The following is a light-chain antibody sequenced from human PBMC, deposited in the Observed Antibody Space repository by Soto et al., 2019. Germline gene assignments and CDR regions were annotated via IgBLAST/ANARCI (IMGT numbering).Light chain of an antibody. CDR2: AAS. CDR1: QSVSSY. Sequence: EIVLTQSPGTLSLSPGERATLSCRASQSVSSYLAWYQQKPGQAPRLLIYAASIRATGIPDRFSGSGSGTDFTLTIARLEPEDFSVYYCQHYGSSLITFGQGTRLEIK. CDR3: QHYGSSLIT. J-gene: IGKJ5*01. V-gene: IGKV3-20*01.